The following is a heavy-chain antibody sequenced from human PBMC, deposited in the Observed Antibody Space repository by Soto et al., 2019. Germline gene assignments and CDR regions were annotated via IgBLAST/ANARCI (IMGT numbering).Heavy chain of an antibody. CDR3: ARTTYSSSPEGMDV. V-gene: IGHV3-30-3*01. Sequence: LRLSCAASGFTFSSYAMHWVRQAPGKGLEWVAVISYDGSNKYYADSVKGRFTISRDNSKNTLYLQMNSLRAEDTAVYYCARTTYSSSPEGMDVWGQGTTVTVSS. CDR1: GFTFSSYA. D-gene: IGHD6-6*01. CDR2: ISYDGSNK. J-gene: IGHJ6*02.